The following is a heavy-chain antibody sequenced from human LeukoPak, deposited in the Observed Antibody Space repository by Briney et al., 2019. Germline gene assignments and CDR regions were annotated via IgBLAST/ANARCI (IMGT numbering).Heavy chain of an antibody. CDR2: IYCSGST. Sequence: SQTLSLTCTVPGGSISSGDYYWSWIRQPPGKGLEWIGYIYCSGSTYYNPSLKSRVTISVDTSKNQFSLKLSSVTAADTAVYYCARDRISVGPDYWGQGTLVTVSS. CDR1: GGSISSGDYY. D-gene: IGHD1-14*01. CDR3: ARDRISVGPDY. J-gene: IGHJ4*02. V-gene: IGHV4-30-4*01.